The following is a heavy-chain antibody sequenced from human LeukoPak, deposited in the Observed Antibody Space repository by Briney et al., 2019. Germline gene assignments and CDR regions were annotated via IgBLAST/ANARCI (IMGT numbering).Heavy chain of an antibody. CDR1: GYTFTSDG. CDR3: ARDQGLTAPPPYGLDV. Sequence: ASVKASCKASGYTFTSDGISRVRQAPGQGLEWMGWIRAYDGNTNYAQKLQGRVTMTTDTSTSTVYMELRSLRSEETAVYYCARDQGLTAPPPYGLDVWGQGTTVIVSS. V-gene: IGHV1-18*01. D-gene: IGHD5-18*01. CDR2: IRAYDGNT. J-gene: IGHJ6*02.